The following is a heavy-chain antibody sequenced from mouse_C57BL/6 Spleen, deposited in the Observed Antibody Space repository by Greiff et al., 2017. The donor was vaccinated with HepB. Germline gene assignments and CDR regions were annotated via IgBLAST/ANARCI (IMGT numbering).Heavy chain of an antibody. J-gene: IGHJ1*03. CDR2: IYPGDGDT. V-gene: IGHV1-82*01. Sequence: VQLQQSGPELVKPGASVKISCKASGYAFSSSWMNWVKQRPGKGLEWIGRIYPGDGDTNYNGKFKGKATLTADKSSSTAYMQLSSLTSEDSAVYFCARSKGGSVYWYFDVWGTGTTVTVSS. CDR3: ARSKGGSVYWYFDV. CDR1: GYAFSSSW. D-gene: IGHD1-1*02.